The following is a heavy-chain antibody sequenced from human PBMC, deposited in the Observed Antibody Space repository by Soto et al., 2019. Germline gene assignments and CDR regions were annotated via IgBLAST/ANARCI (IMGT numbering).Heavy chain of an antibody. CDR3: ARHHGSPCSYFGMDV. J-gene: IGHJ6*02. CDR1: GYSFSNYW. CDR2: IYPGDSDT. V-gene: IGHV5-51*01. D-gene: IGHD6-6*01. Sequence: PGESLKISCTGSGYSFSNYWINWVRQMPGKGLEWMGIIYPGDSDTRYSPSFQGQVTISVDKSINTAYLQWRGLKASDTAVYYCARHHGSPCSYFGMDVWGRGTTVTVSS.